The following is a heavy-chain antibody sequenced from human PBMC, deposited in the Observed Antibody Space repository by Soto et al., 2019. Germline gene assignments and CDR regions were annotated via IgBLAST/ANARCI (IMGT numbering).Heavy chain of an antibody. CDR3: AKDGGRDGYGMDV. D-gene: IGHD1-26*01. Sequence: PGGSLRLSCLASGFTFRSYAMTWVRQAPGKGLEWVAVISYDGSNKYYADSVKGRFTISRDNSKNTLYLQMNSLRAEDTAVYYCAKDGGRDGYGMDVWGQGTTVTVSS. CDR1: GFTFRSYA. J-gene: IGHJ6*02. CDR2: ISYDGSNK. V-gene: IGHV3-30*18.